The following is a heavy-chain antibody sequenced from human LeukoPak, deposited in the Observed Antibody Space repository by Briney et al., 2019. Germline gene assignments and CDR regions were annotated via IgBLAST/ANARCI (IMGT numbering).Heavy chain of an antibody. J-gene: IGHJ4*02. V-gene: IGHV1-8*01. D-gene: IGHD5-12*01. CDR3: ARALYSGYDNFDY. CDR1: GYTFTSYD. Sequence: GASVKVSCKASGYTFTSYDINWVRQATGQGLEWIGWMNPNSGNTGYAQKFQGRVTMTRNTSISTAYMELSSLRSEDTAVYYCARALYSGYDNFDYWGQGTLATVPS. CDR2: MNPNSGNT.